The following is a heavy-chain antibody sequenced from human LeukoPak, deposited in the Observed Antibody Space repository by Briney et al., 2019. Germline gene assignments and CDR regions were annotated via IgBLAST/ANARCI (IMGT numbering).Heavy chain of an antibody. CDR1: GYTFTSYG. Sequence: ASVKVSCKASGYTFTSYGISWVRQALGQGLEWMGWISAYNGNTNYAQKLQGRVTMTTDTSTSTAYMELRSLRSDDTAVYYCAKVHSGWSPDYWGQGTLVTVSS. V-gene: IGHV1-18*01. J-gene: IGHJ4*02. D-gene: IGHD6-19*01. CDR2: ISAYNGNT. CDR3: AKVHSGWSPDY.